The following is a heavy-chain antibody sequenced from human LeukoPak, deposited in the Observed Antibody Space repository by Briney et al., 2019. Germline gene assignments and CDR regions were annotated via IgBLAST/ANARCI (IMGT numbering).Heavy chain of an antibody. J-gene: IGHJ4*02. V-gene: IGHV3-74*01. Sequence: PGGSLRLSCAASGFTFSSYWMHWVRQAPGKGLVWVSRINSDGSSTSYADSVKGRFTISRENVKNTLYLQMNSLRAEDTAVYYCAGGSTVTTDFDYWGQGTLVTVSS. CDR1: GFTFSSYW. D-gene: IGHD4-17*01. CDR2: INSDGSST. CDR3: AGGSTVTTDFDY.